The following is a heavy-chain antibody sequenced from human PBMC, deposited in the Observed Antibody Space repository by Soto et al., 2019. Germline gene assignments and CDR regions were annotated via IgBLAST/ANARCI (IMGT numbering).Heavy chain of an antibody. CDR3: AQPARSGDGYYDAFDI. D-gene: IGHD1-26*01. J-gene: IGHJ3*02. Sequence: QVHLVQSGAEVKKPGASVKVSCKPSGYNFLTYNIAWVRQAPGQGLEWMGWINPYNGNTNYAQNLQGRVTMTADTATSTAYREMRSLTSDDTALYYCAQPARSGDGYYDAFDIWGQGTMVIVSS. V-gene: IGHV1-18*01. CDR1: GYNFLTYN. CDR2: INPYNGNT.